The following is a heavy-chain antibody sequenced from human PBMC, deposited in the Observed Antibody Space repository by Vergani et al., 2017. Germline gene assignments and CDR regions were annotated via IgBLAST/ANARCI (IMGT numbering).Heavy chain of an antibody. CDR2: ISYDGSNK. CDR3: ARDLGPRYFDL. CDR1: GFTFSSYA. V-gene: IGHV3-30-3*01. Sequence: QVQLVESGGGVVQPGRSLRLSCAASGFTFSSYAMHWVRQAPGKGLEWVAVISYDGSNKYYADSVKGRFTISRDNSKNTLYLQMNSLRAEDTAVYYCARDLGPRYFDLWGRGTLVTVSS. D-gene: IGHD3-16*01. J-gene: IGHJ2*01.